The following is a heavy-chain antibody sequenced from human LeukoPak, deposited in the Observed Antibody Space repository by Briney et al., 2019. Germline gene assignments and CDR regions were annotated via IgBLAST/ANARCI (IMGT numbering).Heavy chain of an antibody. V-gene: IGHV4-61*02. CDR1: GDSMRSDSYF. CDR3: ATALADYGDYNSFYYMDV. J-gene: IGHJ6*03. Sequence: SQSLSLTCTVSGDSMRSDSYFWSWIRQPAGKGLEWIGRSYSSGNTYYNPSLESRVTISLVTPRNQHSLKVSSVTAAETAGYYCATALADYGDYNSFYYMDVWGKGTTVTVSS. D-gene: IGHD4-17*01. CDR2: SYSSGNT.